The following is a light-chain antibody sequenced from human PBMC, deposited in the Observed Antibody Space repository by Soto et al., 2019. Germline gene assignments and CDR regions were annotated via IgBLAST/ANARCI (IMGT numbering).Light chain of an antibody. CDR1: HSRVSSF. CDR2: GAS. V-gene: IGKV3-20*01. CDR3: QQYGSSPGT. J-gene: IGKJ1*01. Sequence: ETVLTQSPGTLSLSQGERATLSWRAGHSRVSSFLAWYQQKPGQAPRLLIYGASSRATGIPDRFSGSGSGTDFTLTISRLEPEDFAVYYCQQYGSSPGTFGQGTKVDIK.